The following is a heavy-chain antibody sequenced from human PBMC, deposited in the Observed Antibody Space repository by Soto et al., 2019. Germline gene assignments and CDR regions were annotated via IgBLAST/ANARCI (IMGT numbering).Heavy chain of an antibody. V-gene: IGHV4-34*01. Sequence: QVQLQQWGAGLLKPSETLSLTCAVYGGSFSGYYWSWIRQPPGKGLEWMGEINHSESTNYNSSLKSRVTISVDTSKNQFARKLSSVTASYTAVYYCARAEGSSSWYRGGNWFYPWGQGTLVTVS. CDR3: ARAEGSSSWYRGGNWFYP. J-gene: IGHJ5*02. CDR1: GGSFSGYY. D-gene: IGHD6-13*01. CDR2: INHSEST.